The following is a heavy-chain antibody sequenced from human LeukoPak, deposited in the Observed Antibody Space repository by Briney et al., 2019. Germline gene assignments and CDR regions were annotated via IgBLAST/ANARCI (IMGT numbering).Heavy chain of an antibody. CDR1: GFTFTSSA. CDR3: AADQKQQLPPPYYGMDV. V-gene: IGHV1-58*02. CDR2: IVVGSGNT. J-gene: IGHJ6*02. D-gene: IGHD6-13*01. Sequence: ASVKVSFKASGFTFTSSAMQWVRQARGQRLEWIGWIVVGSGNTNYAQKFQERVTITRDMSTSTAYMELSSLRSEGTAVYYCAADQKQQLPPPYYGMDVWGQGTTVTVSS.